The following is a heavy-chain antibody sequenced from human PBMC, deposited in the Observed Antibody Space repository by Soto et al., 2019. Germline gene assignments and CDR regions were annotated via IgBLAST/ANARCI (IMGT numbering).Heavy chain of an antibody. V-gene: IGHV1-8*01. CDR2: MNPNSGNT. Sequence: ASVKVSCKASGYTFTSYDINWVRQATGQGLEWMGWMNPNSGNTGYAQKFQGRVTMTRNTSISTAYMELSSLRSEDTAVYYCAVNCGGDCYSIGDSDYWGQGTLVTDSS. CDR3: AVNCGGDCYSIGDSDY. CDR1: GYTFTSYD. D-gene: IGHD2-21*01. J-gene: IGHJ4*02.